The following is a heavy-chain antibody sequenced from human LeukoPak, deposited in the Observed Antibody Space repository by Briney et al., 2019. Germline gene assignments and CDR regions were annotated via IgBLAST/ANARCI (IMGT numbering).Heavy chain of an antibody. D-gene: IGHD3-22*01. V-gene: IGHV3-53*01. CDR2: IYSGGST. CDR3: ARVFPTQYYYDSSGYLDY. CDR1: GFTVSSNY. J-gene: IGHJ4*02. Sequence: GGPLRLSCAASGFTVSSNYMSWVRQAPGKGLEWVSVIYSGGSTYYADSVKGRFTISRDNSKNTLYLQMNSLRAEDTAVYYCARVFPTQYYYDSSGYLDYWGQGTLVTVSS.